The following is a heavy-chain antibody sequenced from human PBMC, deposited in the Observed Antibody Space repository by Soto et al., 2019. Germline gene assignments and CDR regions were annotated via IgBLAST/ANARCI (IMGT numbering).Heavy chain of an antibody. D-gene: IGHD2-21*02. CDR2: IYWDDDR. V-gene: IGHV2-5*02. CDR1: GFSLITSGVG. Sequence: QITLKESGPTLVKPTQTLTLTCSFSGFSLITSGVGVGWIRQPPGKALEWLAVIYWDDDRRYSPSLRSRLTIAKDTSKNQVVLRMTNMDPVDTATYYCVHRQGRVVTGPLENWGQGTLVTVSS. CDR3: VHRQGRVVTGPLEN. J-gene: IGHJ4*02.